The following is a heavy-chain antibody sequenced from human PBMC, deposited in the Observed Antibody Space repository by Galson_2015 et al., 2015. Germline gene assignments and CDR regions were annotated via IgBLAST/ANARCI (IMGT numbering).Heavy chain of an antibody. CDR3: ATYTYGPHEGG. J-gene: IGHJ4*02. Sequence: SVKVSCKVSGGIFSKFTVIWVRQAPGQGLEWMGRIIPVLNIANYAQRFQGRLTITADKSTTTAYMELSSLRSEDTALYYCATYTYGPHEGGWGQGTLVSVSS. CDR1: GGIFSKFT. CDR2: IIPVLNIA. D-gene: IGHD5-18*01. V-gene: IGHV1-69*02.